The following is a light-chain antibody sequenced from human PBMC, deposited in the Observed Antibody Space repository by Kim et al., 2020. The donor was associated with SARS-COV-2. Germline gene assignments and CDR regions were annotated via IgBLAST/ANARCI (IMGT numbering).Light chain of an antibody. CDR1: SIGSKR. J-gene: IGLJ2*01. V-gene: IGLV3-21*03. CDR2: DDS. CDR3: QVWDSSSDHVV. Sequence: ARRKTARSTCSGNSIGSKRVHWYQQQPGQAPVLVIYDDSDRPSGIPERFSGSNSGNTATLTISRVEAGDEADYYCQVWDSSSDHVVFGGGTQLTVL.